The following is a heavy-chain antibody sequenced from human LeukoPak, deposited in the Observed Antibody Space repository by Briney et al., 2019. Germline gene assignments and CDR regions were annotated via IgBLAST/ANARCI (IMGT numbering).Heavy chain of an antibody. D-gene: IGHD3-22*01. J-gene: IGHJ6*03. V-gene: IGHV4-59*01. CDR3: ARDVWSYSDSSGNMDV. CDR2: IYYSGST. CDR1: GGSISSYY. Sequence: SETLSLTCTVSGGSISSYYWSWIRQPPGKGLEWIGYIYYSGSTNYNPYLKSRVTISVDTSKNQFSLQLSSVTAADTAVYYCARDVWSYSDSSGNMDVWGKGTTVTVSS.